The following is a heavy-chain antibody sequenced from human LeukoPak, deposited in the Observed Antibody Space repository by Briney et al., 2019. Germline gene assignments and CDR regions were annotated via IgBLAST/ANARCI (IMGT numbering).Heavy chain of an antibody. CDR3: ASRYSPFEF. CDR2: ISSNSVYT. D-gene: IGHD5-18*01. CDR1: GFNFNIYA. Sequence: PGGSLRLSCAASGFNFNIYAMSWVRQAPGKGLEWVSSISSNSVYTYYGDSVKGRFTISRDNSKNTVYLQMNSLRAEDTAVYYCASRYSPFEFWGQGALVTVSS. J-gene: IGHJ4*02. V-gene: IGHV3-23*01.